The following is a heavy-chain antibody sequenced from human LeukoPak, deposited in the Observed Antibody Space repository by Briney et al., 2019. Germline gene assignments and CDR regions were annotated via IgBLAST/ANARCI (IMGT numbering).Heavy chain of an antibody. J-gene: IGHJ4*02. CDR2: ISYDGSNK. CDR1: GFTFSNYA. D-gene: IGHD3-22*01. V-gene: IGHV3-30*18. Sequence: GGSLRLSCAASGFTFSNYAMSWVRQAPGKGLEWVAVISYDGSNKYYADSVKGRFTISRDNSKNTLYLQMNSLRAEDTAVYYCAKGEYYYDSSGEFFDYWGQGTLVTVSS. CDR3: AKGEYYYDSSGEFFDY.